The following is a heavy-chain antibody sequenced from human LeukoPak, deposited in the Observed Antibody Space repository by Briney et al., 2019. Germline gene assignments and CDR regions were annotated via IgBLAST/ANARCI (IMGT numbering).Heavy chain of an antibody. CDR3: GTTSSYGDYPYYFDY. J-gene: IGHJ4*02. CDR1: GFTFSSYG. Sequence: GGSLRLSGAASGFTFSSYGMHWVRQAPGKGLEWVAVIWYDGSNKYYADSVKGRFTITRDNSKNKLYLQMNSLRAEDTAVYYCGTTSSYGDYPYYFDYWGQGTLVTVSS. V-gene: IGHV3-33*01. D-gene: IGHD4-17*01. CDR2: IWYDGSNK.